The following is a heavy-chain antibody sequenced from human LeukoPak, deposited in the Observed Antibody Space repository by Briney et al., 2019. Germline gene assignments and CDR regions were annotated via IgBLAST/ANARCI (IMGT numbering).Heavy chain of an antibody. J-gene: IGHJ6*03. CDR1: GGSFSDYH. CDR2: INHSGNT. V-gene: IGHV4-34*01. D-gene: IGHD2-2*01. CDR3: ARTILVVPTSYFYFYHMDV. Sequence: SETLSLTCGISGGSFSDYHWTWIRQPPEKGLEWIGEINHSGNTNYNPSLKSRVTISVDTSKNQFSLSLSSVTAADAAVYYCARTILVVPTSYFYFYHMDVWGKGTTVTVSS.